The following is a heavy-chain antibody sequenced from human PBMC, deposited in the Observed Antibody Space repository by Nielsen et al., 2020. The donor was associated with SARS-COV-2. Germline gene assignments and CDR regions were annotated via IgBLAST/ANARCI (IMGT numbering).Heavy chain of an antibody. CDR3: ATGAGWFDP. D-gene: IGHD6-19*01. V-gene: IGHV4-31*03. J-gene: IGHJ5*02. CDR2: RHYTGNT. CDR1: GGSFSSCGSS. Sequence: SETLSLSCSVSGGSFSSCGSSYSWIRQPPGKGLEWIGFRHYTGNTYYTPSLQSRLFISVDTSKNQFSLRLSSVTAADTAVYYCATGAGWFDPWGQGTRVTVSS.